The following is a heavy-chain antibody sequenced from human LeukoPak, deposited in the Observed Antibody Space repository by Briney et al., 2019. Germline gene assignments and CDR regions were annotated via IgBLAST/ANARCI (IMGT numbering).Heavy chain of an antibody. CDR3: AKTLVLVTAIPYYCDY. CDR2: ISGSGGST. V-gene: IGHV3-23*01. D-gene: IGHD2-21*02. Sequence: GGSLRLSCAASGFTFSSYAMSWVRQAPGKGLEWVSAISGSGGSTYYADSVKGRFTISRDNYNDTLYLQMNSLRAEDTAVYYCAKTLVLVTAIPYYCDYWGQGTLVTVSS. J-gene: IGHJ4*02. CDR1: GFTFSSYA.